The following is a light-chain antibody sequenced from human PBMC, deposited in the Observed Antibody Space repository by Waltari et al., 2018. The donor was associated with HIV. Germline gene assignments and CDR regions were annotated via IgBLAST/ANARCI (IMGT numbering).Light chain of an antibody. CDR1: SRSVGGYDY. Sequence: QSALTQPPSASGSPGQSVPISCTGTSRSVGGYDYVSWYQQHPGKAPKLMIYEVSKRPSGVPDRFSGSKSGNTASLTVSGLQAEDEADYYCNSYAGSNNVVFGGGTKVTVL. V-gene: IGLV2-8*01. CDR2: EVS. J-gene: IGLJ2*01. CDR3: NSYAGSNNVV.